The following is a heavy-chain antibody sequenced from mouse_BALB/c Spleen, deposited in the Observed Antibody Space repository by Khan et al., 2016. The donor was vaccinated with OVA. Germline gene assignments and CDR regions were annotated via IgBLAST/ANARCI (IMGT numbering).Heavy chain of an antibody. V-gene: IGHV1S137*01. CDR1: GYTFTDFA. J-gene: IGHJ3*01. CDR3: ARGSGNSRFAY. CDR2: ISTYYGDA. D-gene: IGHD1-3*01. Sequence: QVQLQQPGAELVRPGVSVKISCKGSGYTFTDFAMHWVKQSHAKSLERIGVISTYYGDADYNQKFKGKATMTVDKSSSTAYMELARLTSEDSAIYYCARGSGNSRFAYWGQGTLVTVSA.